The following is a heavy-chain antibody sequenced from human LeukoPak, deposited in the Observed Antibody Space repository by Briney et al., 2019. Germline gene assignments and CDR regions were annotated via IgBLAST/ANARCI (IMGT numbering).Heavy chain of an antibody. CDR1: GYTFTSYY. CDR2: INPSGGST. J-gene: IGHJ4*02. D-gene: IGHD1-26*01. CDR3: ARETGIVGATRGALYYFDC. V-gene: IGHV1-46*01. Sequence: ASVKVSCKASGYTFTSYYMHWVRQAPGQGLEWMGIINPSGGSTSYAQKFQGRVTMTRDTSTSTVYMELSSLRSEDTAVYYCARETGIVGATRGALYYFDCWGQGTLVTVSS.